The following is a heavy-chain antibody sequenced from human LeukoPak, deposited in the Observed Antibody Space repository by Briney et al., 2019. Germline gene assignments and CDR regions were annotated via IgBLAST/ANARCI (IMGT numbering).Heavy chain of an antibody. J-gene: IGHJ4*02. CDR2: ISSSSSYI. CDR1: GFTFSSYS. D-gene: IGHD6-19*01. Sequence: PGGSLRLSCAASGFTFSSYSMNWVRQAPGKGLEWVSSISSSSSYIYYADSVKGRFTISRDNAKNSLYLQMNSLRAEDTAVYYCARDLGRYSSGWEPFDYWGQGTLATVSS. V-gene: IGHV3-21*01. CDR3: ARDLGRYSSGWEPFDY.